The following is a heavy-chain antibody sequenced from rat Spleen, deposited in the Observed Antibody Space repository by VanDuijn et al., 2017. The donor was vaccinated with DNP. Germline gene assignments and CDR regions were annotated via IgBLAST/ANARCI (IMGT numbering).Heavy chain of an antibody. CDR1: GFTFSDYN. D-gene: IGHD1-4*01. Sequence: EVQLVESGGGLVQPGRSLKVSCAASGFTFSDYNMAWVRQAPKKGLEWVAAISPSGSSTYYPDSVKGRFTISRDNGKSTLYLQMESLRSEDTATYYCARGDYGSNRYAMDAWGQGTLVTVSS. CDR2: ISPSGSST. V-gene: IGHV5-7*01. J-gene: IGHJ3*01. CDR3: ARGDYGSNRYAMDA.